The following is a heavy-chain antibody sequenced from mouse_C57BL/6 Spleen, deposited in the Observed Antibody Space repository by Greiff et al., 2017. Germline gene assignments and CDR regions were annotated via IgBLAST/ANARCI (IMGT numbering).Heavy chain of an antibody. D-gene: IGHD2-4*01. J-gene: IGHJ2*01. Sequence: VQLVESGAELVKPGASVKLSCKASGYTFTSYWMHWVKQRPGQGLEWIGMIHPNSGSTNYNEKFKSKATLTVDKSSSTAYMQLSSLTSEDSAVYYCARGGIYYDYDNGYFDYWGQGTTLTVSS. CDR3: ARGGIYYDYDNGYFDY. CDR2: IHPNSGST. CDR1: GYTFTSYW. V-gene: IGHV1-64*01.